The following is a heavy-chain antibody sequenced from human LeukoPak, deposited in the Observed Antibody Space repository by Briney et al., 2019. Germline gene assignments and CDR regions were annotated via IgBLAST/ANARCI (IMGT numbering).Heavy chain of an antibody. CDR3: ARDDSSGRYSYGMDV. CDR1: GYTFTAYY. J-gene: IGHJ6*02. CDR2: INPSGGST. V-gene: IGHV1-46*01. Sequence: ASVKVSCKTSGYTFTAYYIHWVRQAPGQGLEWMGIINPSGGSTSYAQKFQGRVTMTRDTSTSTVYMELSSLRSEDTAVYYCARDDSSGRYSYGMDVWGQGTTVTVSS. D-gene: IGHD3-22*01.